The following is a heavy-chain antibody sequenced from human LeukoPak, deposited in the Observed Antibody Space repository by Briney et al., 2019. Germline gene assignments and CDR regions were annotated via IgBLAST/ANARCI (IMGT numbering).Heavy chain of an antibody. D-gene: IGHD5-24*01. CDR1: GYSFTSYW. J-gene: IGHJ5*02. CDR3: ARQLQLGSFDP. V-gene: IGHV5-51*01. CDR2: IHPGDSDT. Sequence: GESLKISCKGSGYSFTSYWIGWVRQMPGKGLEWMGIIHPGDSDTRYSPSFQGQVTISADTSISPAYLQWSSLKASDTAMYYCARQLQLGSFDPWGQGTLVTVSS.